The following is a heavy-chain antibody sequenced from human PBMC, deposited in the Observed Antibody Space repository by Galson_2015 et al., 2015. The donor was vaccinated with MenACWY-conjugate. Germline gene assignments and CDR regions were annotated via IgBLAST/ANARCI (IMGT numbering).Heavy chain of an antibody. V-gene: IGHV6-1*01. CDR1: GDSVSSKSVA. CDR2: TYYRSKWLN. D-gene: IGHD6-13*01. Sequence: CAISGDSVSSKSVAWNWIRQSPSRGLEWLGRTYYRSKWLNDYAMSVKSRITISPDTSKNQFSLQLNSVTPEDTAVYYCARWGPAGTSDYWGQGTLVTVSS. CDR3: ARWGPAGTSDY. J-gene: IGHJ4*02.